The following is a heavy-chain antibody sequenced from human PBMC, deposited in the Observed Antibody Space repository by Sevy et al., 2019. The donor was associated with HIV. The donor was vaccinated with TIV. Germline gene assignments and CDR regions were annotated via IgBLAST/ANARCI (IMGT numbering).Heavy chain of an antibody. CDR2: IWYDGSNK. Sequence: GGSLRLPCAASGFTFSSYGMHWVRQAPGKGLEWVAVIWYDGSNKYYADSVKGRFTISRDNSKNTLYLQMNSLRAEDTAVYYCARETTVTTFYYYYGMDVWGQGTTVTVSS. D-gene: IGHD4-17*01. CDR1: GFTFSSYG. CDR3: ARETTVTTFYYYYGMDV. J-gene: IGHJ6*02. V-gene: IGHV3-33*01.